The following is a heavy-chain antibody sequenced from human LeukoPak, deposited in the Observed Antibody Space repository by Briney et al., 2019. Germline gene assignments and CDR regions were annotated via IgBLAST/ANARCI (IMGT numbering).Heavy chain of an antibody. CDR2: IYYSGST. V-gene: IGHV4-39*01. J-gene: IGHJ5*02. CDR1: GGSISSSSYY. Sequence: SETLSLTCTVSGGSISSSSYYWGWIRQPPGKGLEWIGSIYYSGSTYYNPSLKSRLTISVDTSKNQFSLKLSSVTAADTAVYYYASEWGNGHSYAQANWFDPWGQGTLVTVSS. D-gene: IGHD5-18*01. CDR3: ASEWGNGHSYAQANWFDP.